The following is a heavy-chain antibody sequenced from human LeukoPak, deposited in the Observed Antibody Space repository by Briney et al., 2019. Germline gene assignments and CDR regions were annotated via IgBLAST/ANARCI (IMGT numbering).Heavy chain of an antibody. CDR3: ARDSSSYSSSWYCYYGMDV. CDR2: TYYRSKWYN. CDR1: GDSVSSNSAA. V-gene: IGHV6-1*01. Sequence: PSQTLSLTCAISGDSVSSNSAAWNWIRQSPSRGLEWLGRTYYRSKWYNDYAVSVKSRITINPDTSKNQFSLQLNSVTPEDTAVYYCARDSSSYSSSWYCYYGMDVWGQGTTVTVSS. J-gene: IGHJ6*02. D-gene: IGHD6-13*01.